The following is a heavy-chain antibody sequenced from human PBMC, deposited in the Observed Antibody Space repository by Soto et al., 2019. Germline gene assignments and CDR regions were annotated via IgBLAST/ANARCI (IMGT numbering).Heavy chain of an antibody. CDR1: GAPISSGGFY. V-gene: IGHV4-31*03. CDR3: AREPISTPRGVTQVDP. J-gene: IGHJ5*02. Sequence: QVRLQESGPGLVRPSQTLSLTCNVSGAPISSGGFYWSWIRQHPGKGPEWIGYIYNSGTTFYNPSLGCRVTMSLDAAKNHFSLELRSVTVADTAVYYCAREPISTPRGVTQVDPWGQGTQVTVSS. CDR2: IYNSGTT. D-gene: IGHD3-10*01.